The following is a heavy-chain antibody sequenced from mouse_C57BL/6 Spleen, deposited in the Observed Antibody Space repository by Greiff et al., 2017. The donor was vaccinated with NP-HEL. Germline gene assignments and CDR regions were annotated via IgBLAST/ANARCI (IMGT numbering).Heavy chain of an antibody. D-gene: IGHD4-1*01. CDR3: ARRGTGSRFAY. CDR2: IDPSDSYT. Sequence: QVQLQQPGAELVKPGTSVKLSCKASGYTFTSYWMHWVQQRPGQGLEWIGVIDPSDSYTNYNQKFKGKATLTVATSSSTSYMQLSILTSEDSAVYYCARRGTGSRFAYWGQETLVTGSA. J-gene: IGHJ3*01. V-gene: IGHV1-59*01. CDR1: GYTFTSYW.